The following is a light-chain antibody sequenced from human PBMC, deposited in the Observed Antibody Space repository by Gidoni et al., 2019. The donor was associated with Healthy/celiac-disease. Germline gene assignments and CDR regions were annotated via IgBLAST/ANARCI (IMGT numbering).Light chain of an antibody. V-gene: IGLV3-21*02. CDR2: DDS. CDR3: QVWDSSSDHYV. CDR1: NIGRKM. J-gene: IGLJ1*01. Sequence: SSVLTQPPSGSVAPGQTARDTCVGNNIGRKMVHWYQQKPGQAPVLVVYDDSDRPSGIPERFSGSNSGNTATLTISRVEAGDEADYYCQVWDSSSDHYVFGTGTKVTVL.